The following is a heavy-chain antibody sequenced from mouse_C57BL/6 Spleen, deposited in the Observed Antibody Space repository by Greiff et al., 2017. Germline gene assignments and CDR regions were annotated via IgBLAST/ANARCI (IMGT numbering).Heavy chain of an antibody. J-gene: IGHJ4*01. CDR1: GYTFTSYW. Sequence: QVQLQQPGAELVKPGASVKMSCKASGYTFTSYWITWVKQRPGQGLEWIGDIYPGSGSTNYNEKFKSKATLTVDTSSSTAYMQLSSLTSEDSAVYDCARSDYYDSSYGCYAMDYWGQGTSVTVSS. D-gene: IGHD1-1*01. CDR3: ARSDYYDSSYGCYAMDY. CDR2: IYPGSGST. V-gene: IGHV1-55*01.